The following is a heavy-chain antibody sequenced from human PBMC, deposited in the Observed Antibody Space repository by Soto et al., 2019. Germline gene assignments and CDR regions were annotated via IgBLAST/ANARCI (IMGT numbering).Heavy chain of an antibody. Sequence: EVQLVESGGGLVQPGGSLRLSCAASGFTFSDYYMDWVRQAPGKGLEWVGRIRNKANSYSTEYAASVKGRFTISRDDSKNSLYLQMNSLKTEDTAVYYCARVALSADPRQDSDYWGQGTLVTVSS. V-gene: IGHV3-72*01. CDR1: GFTFSDYY. J-gene: IGHJ4*02. CDR3: ARVALSADPRQDSDY. CDR2: IRNKANSYST.